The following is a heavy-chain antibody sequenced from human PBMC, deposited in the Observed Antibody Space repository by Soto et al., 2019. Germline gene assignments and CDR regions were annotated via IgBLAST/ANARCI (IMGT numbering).Heavy chain of an antibody. Sequence: QVKLVESGGGVVLPGGSLRLSCEASGFTFNSYGMYWVRQAPGKGLDWVSHILYDGTKTYYADSVQGRFTISRDNSRNTLYLQMDRMRLEDRAVYFCEKDLAHMAAPWGQGTLVIVS. CDR1: GFTFNSYG. CDR2: ILYDGTKT. J-gene: IGHJ5*02. CDR3: EKDLAHMAAP. V-gene: IGHV3-30*18. D-gene: IGHD6-25*01.